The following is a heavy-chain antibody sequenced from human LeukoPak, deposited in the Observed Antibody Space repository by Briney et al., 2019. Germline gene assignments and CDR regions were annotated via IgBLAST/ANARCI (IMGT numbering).Heavy chain of an antibody. J-gene: IGHJ4*02. CDR3: ARHVEHAAYFHH. CDR2: ISNSGDA. Sequence: SETLSLTCTVAGVSISDFHWSWLRQSPEKGLEWIGWISNSGDANYNPSLESRLAMSAETTKRQLSLRVTSVTDADTAVYYCARHVEHAAYFHHWGQGILVTVSS. D-gene: IGHD1/OR15-1a*01. CDR1: GVSISDFH. V-gene: IGHV4-59*08.